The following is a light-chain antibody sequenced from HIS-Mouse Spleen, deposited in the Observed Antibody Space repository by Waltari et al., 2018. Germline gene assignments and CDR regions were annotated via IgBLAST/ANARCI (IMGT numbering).Light chain of an antibody. V-gene: IGKV1-33*01. CDR3: QQYDNLPHT. J-gene: IGKJ2*01. CDR1: QDISNY. CDR2: DAS. Sequence: DIQMTQSPSSLSASVGDRVTITCQASQDISNYLNWYQQKPGKAPKLLIYDASNLETGVPSRFSGSGSGTDFTFTISSLQPEDIATYYCQQYDNLPHTFRQGTKLEIK.